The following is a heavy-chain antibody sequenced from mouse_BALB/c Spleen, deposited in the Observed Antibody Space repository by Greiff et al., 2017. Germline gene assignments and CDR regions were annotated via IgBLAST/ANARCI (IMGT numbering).Heavy chain of an antibody. CDR1: GYTFTSYW. Sequence: LKQPGSELVRPGASVKLSCKASGYTFTSYWMHWVKQRPGQGLEWIGNIYPGSGSTNYDEKFKSKATLTVDTSSSTAYMHLSSLTSEDSAVYYCTRYYGSSYWYFDVWGAGTTVTVSS. CDR2: IYPGSGST. V-gene: IGHV1S22*01. CDR3: TRYYGSSYWYFDV. J-gene: IGHJ1*01. D-gene: IGHD1-1*01.